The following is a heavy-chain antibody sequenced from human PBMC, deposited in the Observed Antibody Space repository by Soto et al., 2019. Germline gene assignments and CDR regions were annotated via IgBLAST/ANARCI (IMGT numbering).Heavy chain of an antibody. CDR1: GDSVSRNSAA. J-gene: IGHJ6*03. CDR2: TYYRSKWYN. V-gene: IGHV6-1*01. D-gene: IGHD5-12*01. Sequence: SQTLSLTCAISGDSVSRNSAAWNWIRQSPSRGLEWLGRTYYRSKWYNDYAVSVKSRITINPDTSKNQFSLQLNSVTPEDTAVYYCAIDCCGYSCYDSDYHYYMAVWGKGTTVTVSS. CDR3: AIDCCGYSCYDSDYHYYMAV.